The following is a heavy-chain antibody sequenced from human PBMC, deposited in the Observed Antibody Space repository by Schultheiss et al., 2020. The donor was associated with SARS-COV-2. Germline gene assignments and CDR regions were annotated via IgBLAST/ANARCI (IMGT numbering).Heavy chain of an antibody. CDR2: ISSSGSTI. CDR3: AKGLRGIVASGAFDI. CDR1: GFTFSDYY. D-gene: IGHD5-12*01. V-gene: IGHV3-11*01. Sequence: GGSLRLSCAASGFTFSDYYMSWIRQAPGKGLEWVSYISSSGSTIYYADSVKGRFTISRDNAENSLYLQMNSLRADDTAFYYCAKGLRGIVASGAFDIWGQGTMVTVSS. J-gene: IGHJ3*02.